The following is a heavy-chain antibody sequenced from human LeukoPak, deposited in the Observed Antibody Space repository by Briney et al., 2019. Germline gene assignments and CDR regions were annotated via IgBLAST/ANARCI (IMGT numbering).Heavy chain of an antibody. J-gene: IGHJ4*02. CDR2: INSDGSST. D-gene: IGHD3-22*01. CDR1: GFTFSSYW. CDR3: ARGKDYYDSSGYYEIEY. Sequence: GGSLRLSCAASGFTFSSYWMHWVRQAPGEGLVWVSRINSDGSSTSYADSVKGRFTISRDNAKNTLYLQMNSLRAEDTAVYYCARGKDYYDSSGYYEIEYWGQGTLVTVSS. V-gene: IGHV3-74*01.